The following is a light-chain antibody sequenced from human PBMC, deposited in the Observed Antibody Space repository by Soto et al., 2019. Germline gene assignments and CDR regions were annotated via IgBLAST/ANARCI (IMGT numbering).Light chain of an antibody. J-gene: IGKJ4*01. CDR3: QQYNNWPPT. CDR2: GAS. CDR1: QSVRKN. Sequence: EIVMTQSPATLSVSPGERATLSCRASQSVRKNLAWYQQKPGQAPRLLIYGASTRATAIPARFSGGGSGTEITLTISSRQSEDFSVYSCQQYNNWPPTFGGGTKVEIK. V-gene: IGKV3-15*01.